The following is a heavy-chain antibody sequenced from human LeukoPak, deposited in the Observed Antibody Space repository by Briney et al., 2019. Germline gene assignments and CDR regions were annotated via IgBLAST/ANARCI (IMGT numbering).Heavy chain of an antibody. Sequence: NLGESLKISCKGSGYSFTSYWIGWVRQVPGKGLEWMGIIYPGDSDTRYSPSFQGQVTISADKSISTAYLQWSSLKASDTAMYYCARLDPYAWQIQGGAFDIWGQGTMVSVSS. CDR2: IYPGDSDT. D-gene: IGHD2-2*01. J-gene: IGHJ3*02. CDR1: GYSFTSYW. V-gene: IGHV5-51*01. CDR3: ARLDPYAWQIQGGAFDI.